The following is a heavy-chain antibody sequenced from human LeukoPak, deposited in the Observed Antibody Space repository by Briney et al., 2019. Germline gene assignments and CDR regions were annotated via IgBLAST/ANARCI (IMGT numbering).Heavy chain of an antibody. J-gene: IGHJ4*02. CDR3: ARGSVDIVATIAYYFDH. D-gene: IGHD5-12*01. Sequence: ASVKVSCKASGYTFTSYYMHWVRQAPGQGLEWMGWINPNSGGTNYAQKFQGRVTMTRDTSISTAYMELSSLRSEDTAVYYCARGSVDIVATIAYYFDHWGQGTLVTVSS. CDR2: INPNSGGT. CDR1: GYTFTSYY. V-gene: IGHV1-2*02.